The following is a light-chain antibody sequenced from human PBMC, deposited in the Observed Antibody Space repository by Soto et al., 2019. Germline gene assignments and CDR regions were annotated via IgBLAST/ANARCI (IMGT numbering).Light chain of an antibody. CDR2: AAS. J-gene: IGKJ2*01. CDR1: QAMSSS. V-gene: IGKV1-9*01. CDR3: QHLNDYRYM. Sequence: DIQLTQSPSFLPASVGDRVTITCRASQAMSSSLAWYQHNPGKAPKLLIYAASTLQNGVPSSFSGSGSGTEFTLTISSLQPEDFATYYCQHLNDYRYMFGQGTKVEIK.